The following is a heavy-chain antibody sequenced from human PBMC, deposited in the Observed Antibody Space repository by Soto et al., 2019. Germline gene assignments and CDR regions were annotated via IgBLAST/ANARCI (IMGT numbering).Heavy chain of an antibody. CDR3: ARTYGSSWYMTFDY. V-gene: IGHV4-39*01. CDR1: GGSISSSSYY. D-gene: IGHD6-13*01. Sequence: SETLSLTCTVSGGSISSSSYYWGWIRQPPGKGLEWIGSIYYSGSTYSNPSLKSRVTISVDTSKNQFSLKLSSVTAADTAVFYCARTYGSSWYMTFDYWGQGTLVT. CDR2: IYYSGST. J-gene: IGHJ4*02.